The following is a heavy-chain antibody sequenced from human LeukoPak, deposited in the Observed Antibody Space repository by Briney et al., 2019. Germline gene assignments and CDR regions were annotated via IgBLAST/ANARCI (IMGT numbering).Heavy chain of an antibody. J-gene: IGHJ4*02. Sequence: SVKVSYKASGGTFSSYAISWVRQAPGQGLEWMGRIIPIFGTANYAQKFQGRVTITTDESTSTAYMELSSLRSEDTAVYYCARDGYYGSGSYYDYWGQGTLVTVSS. V-gene: IGHV1-69*05. CDR3: ARDGYYGSGSYYDY. D-gene: IGHD3-10*01. CDR1: GGTFSSYA. CDR2: IIPIFGTA.